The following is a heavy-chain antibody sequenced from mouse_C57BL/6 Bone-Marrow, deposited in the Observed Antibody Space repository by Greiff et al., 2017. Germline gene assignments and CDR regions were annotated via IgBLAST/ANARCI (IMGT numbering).Heavy chain of an antibody. D-gene: IGHD1-1*01. J-gene: IGHJ4*01. Sequence: QVQLQQSGAELARPGASVKLSCKASGYTFTSYGISWVKQRTGQGLEWIGEIYPRSGNTYYNEKFKGKATLTADKSSSTAYMELRSLTSGDSAVYFCARFKLRVGFYAMDYWGQGTSVTVSS. CDR3: ARFKLRVGFYAMDY. CDR1: GYTFTSYG. V-gene: IGHV1-81*01. CDR2: IYPRSGNT.